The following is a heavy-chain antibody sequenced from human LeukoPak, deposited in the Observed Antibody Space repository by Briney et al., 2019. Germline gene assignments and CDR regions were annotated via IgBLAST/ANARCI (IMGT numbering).Heavy chain of an antibody. J-gene: IGHJ4*02. D-gene: IGHD4-23*01. CDR1: GLTFSDYY. CDR3: ARSRHRGRGFPVGIDY. V-gene: IGHV3-11*06. CDR2: ISSSSKYT. Sequence: PGGPLTLSCAPSGLTFSDYYMSWIRQAPGKGLEWDSYISSSSKYTNYADSVEGRLTICRDNAKNSLYLQMNSLRAEDTAVYYCARSRHRGRGFPVGIDYWGQGTLVTVSS.